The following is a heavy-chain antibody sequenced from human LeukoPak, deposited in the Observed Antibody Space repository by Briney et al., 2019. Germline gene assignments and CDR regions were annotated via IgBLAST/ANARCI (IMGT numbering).Heavy chain of an antibody. D-gene: IGHD2-15*01. Sequence: GGSLRLSCAASGFTFSSYATHWVRQAPGKGLEWVAVITYDGSNKYYADSVKGRFTISRDNSKNTLYLQMNSLRAEDTAVYYCARPYCSGGSCRGGMDVWGKGTTVTVSS. V-gene: IGHV3-30*04. CDR1: GFTFSSYA. CDR3: ARPYCSGGSCRGGMDV. J-gene: IGHJ6*04. CDR2: ITYDGSNK.